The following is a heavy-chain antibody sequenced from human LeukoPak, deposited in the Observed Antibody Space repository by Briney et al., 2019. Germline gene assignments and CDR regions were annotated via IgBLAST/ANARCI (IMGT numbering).Heavy chain of an antibody. CDR3: ARSPTTTVTTHFDY. J-gene: IGHJ4*02. V-gene: IGHV3-30*03. Sequence: GGSLRLSCAASGFTFSSYSMNWVRQAPGKGLEWVAVISYDGSNKYYADSVKGRFTISRDNSKNTLYLQMNSLRAEDTAVYYCARSPTTTVTTHFDYWGQGTLVTVSS. CDR1: GFTFSSYS. D-gene: IGHD4-17*01. CDR2: ISYDGSNK.